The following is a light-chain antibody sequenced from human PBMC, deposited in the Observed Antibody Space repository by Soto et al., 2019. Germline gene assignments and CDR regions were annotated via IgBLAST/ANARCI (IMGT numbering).Light chain of an antibody. CDR3: SSFTSSSTLV. CDR1: SSDVGGYYY. CDR2: EVS. J-gene: IGLJ1*01. Sequence: QSVLTQPASVSGSPGQSITISCTGTSSDVGGYYYVSWYQNHPGKAPKLIIYEVSNRPSGVSDRFSGSKSGNTASLTISGLQTEDEADYYCSSFTSSSTLVFGTGTKVTV. V-gene: IGLV2-14*01.